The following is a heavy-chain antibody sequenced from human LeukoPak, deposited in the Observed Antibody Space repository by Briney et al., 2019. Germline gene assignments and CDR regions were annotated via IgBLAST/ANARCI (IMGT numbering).Heavy chain of an antibody. CDR1: GFTFSSYP. D-gene: IGHD6-19*01. CDR2: ISGSGGDT. CDR3: ATSSGWYPKYFDY. Sequence: GGSLRLSCAASGFTFSSYPMSLVRQAPGKGLEWVSAISGSGGDTYYADSVKGRFTISRDNSKNTLDLQMNSLRAEDTALYYCATSSGWYPKYFDYWGQGTLVTVSS. J-gene: IGHJ4*02. V-gene: IGHV3-23*01.